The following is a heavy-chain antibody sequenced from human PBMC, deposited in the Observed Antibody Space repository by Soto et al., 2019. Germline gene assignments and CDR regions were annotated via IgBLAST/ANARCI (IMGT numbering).Heavy chain of an antibody. CDR3: ARDKVEGWLQPLVGYYYGMDV. CDR2: IWYDGSNK. CDR1: GFTFSSYG. V-gene: IGHV3-33*01. J-gene: IGHJ6*02. D-gene: IGHD5-18*01. Sequence: GGSLRLSCAASGFTFSSYGMHWVRQAPGKGLEWVAVIWYDGSNKYYADSVKGRFTISRDNSKNTLYLQMNSLRAEDTAVYYCARDKVEGWLQPLVGYYYGMDVWGQGTTVTVPS.